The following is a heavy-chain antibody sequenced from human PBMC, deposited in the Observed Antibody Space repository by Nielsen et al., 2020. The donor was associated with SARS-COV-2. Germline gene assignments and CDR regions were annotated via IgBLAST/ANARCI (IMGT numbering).Heavy chain of an antibody. D-gene: IGHD2-2*02. V-gene: IGHV5-51*01. CDR3: ARLKGRCNTSRCYKLIDY. J-gene: IGHJ4*02. CDR2: IYPGDSDT. Sequence: WLRQPPGKGLEWMGIIYPGDSDTRYSPSFQGQVTISADKSISTAYLQWSSLKASDTAMYYCARLKGRCNTSRCYKLIDYWGQGTLVTVSS.